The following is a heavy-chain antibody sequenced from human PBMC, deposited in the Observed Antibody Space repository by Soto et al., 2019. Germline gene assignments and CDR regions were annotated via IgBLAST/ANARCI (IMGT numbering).Heavy chain of an antibody. J-gene: IGHJ3*02. CDR2: ITPFNGNT. CDR1: GYTFTYRY. Sequence: SVKVSCKASGYTFTYRYLHWVRQAPGQALEWMGWITPFNGNTNYAQKFQDRVTITRDRSMSTAYMELSSLRSEDTAMYYCASDVSGSFAFDIWGQGTMVTVSS. D-gene: IGHD1-26*01. CDR3: ASDVSGSFAFDI. V-gene: IGHV1-45*02.